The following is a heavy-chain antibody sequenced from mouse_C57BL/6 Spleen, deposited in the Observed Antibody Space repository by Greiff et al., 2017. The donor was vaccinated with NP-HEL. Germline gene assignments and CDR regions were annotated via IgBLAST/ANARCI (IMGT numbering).Heavy chain of an antibody. V-gene: IGHV1-50*01. CDR1: GYTFTSYW. Sequence: QVQLQQSGAELVKPGASVKLSCKASGYTFTSYWMQWVKQRPGQGLEWIGEIDPSDSYTNYNQKFKGKATLTVDTSSSTAYMQLSSLTSEDSAVYYCARAAYWGQGTTLTVSS. J-gene: IGHJ2*01. CDR3: ARAAY. CDR2: IDPSDSYT.